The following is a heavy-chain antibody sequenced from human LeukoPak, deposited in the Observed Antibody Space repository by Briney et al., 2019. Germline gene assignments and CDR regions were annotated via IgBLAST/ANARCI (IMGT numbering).Heavy chain of an antibody. Sequence: GESLKISCKGSGYSFTSYWIGWVRQMPGKGLEWMGIIYPGDSDTRYSPSFQGQVTISADKSISTAYLQWSSLKASDTAMYYCARQRGYSGYDGPSAFDIWGQGTMVTVSS. V-gene: IGHV5-51*01. CDR3: ARQRGYSGYDGPSAFDI. J-gene: IGHJ3*02. D-gene: IGHD5-12*01. CDR2: IYPGDSDT. CDR1: GYSFTSYW.